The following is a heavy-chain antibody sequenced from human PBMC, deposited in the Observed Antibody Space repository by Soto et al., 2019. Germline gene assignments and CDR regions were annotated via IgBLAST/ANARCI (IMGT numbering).Heavy chain of an antibody. D-gene: IGHD1-1*01. CDR1: GFTFGNYF. Sequence: EVQLLESGGGLVQPGGSLRLSCAASGFTFGNYFMNWVRQAPGKGLEWVSDISYNGGRTHYADSVRGRFTISRDNSRNPLNMQMSGLRAVVTALYYCAKDLHWYGMDVWGQGTTVTVSS. CDR3: AKDLHWYGMDV. V-gene: IGHV3-23*01. J-gene: IGHJ6*02. CDR2: ISYNGGRT.